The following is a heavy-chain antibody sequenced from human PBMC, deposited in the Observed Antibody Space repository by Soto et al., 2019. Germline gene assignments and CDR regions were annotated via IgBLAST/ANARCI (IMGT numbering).Heavy chain of an antibody. CDR1: GYTFTSFY. CDR3: VRGLASGDY. J-gene: IGHJ4*02. V-gene: IGHV1-46*03. D-gene: IGHD6-6*01. Sequence: QVQLVQSGAEVKEPGASVKISCKASGYTFTSFYRHWVRQAPGQELEWMGIVNTNGGSTNYAQNFKGRITISRYTSTSTVYMDLSSLRSGDTAVYYCVRGLASGDYWGQGTLVTVSS. CDR2: VNTNGGST.